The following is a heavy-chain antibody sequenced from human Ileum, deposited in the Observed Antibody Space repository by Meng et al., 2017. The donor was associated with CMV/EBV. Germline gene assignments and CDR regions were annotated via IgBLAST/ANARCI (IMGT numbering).Heavy chain of an antibody. CDR2: VYYTGRT. D-gene: IGHD6-6*01. CDR3: TRDLGTSSSGV. CDR1: GGSINNYY. Sequence: QVQLPEAGQGRVKPSATLSRTCTVSGGSINNYYWSWIRQPPGKGLEWIGYVYYTGRTEYNPSLKSRISISVDTSKNQFSLKLNSVTTADTAMYYCTRDLGTSSSGVWGQGTLVTVSS. J-gene: IGHJ4*02. V-gene: IGHV4-59*01.